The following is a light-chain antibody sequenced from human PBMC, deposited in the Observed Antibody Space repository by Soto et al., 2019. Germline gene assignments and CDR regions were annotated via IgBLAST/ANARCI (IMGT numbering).Light chain of an antibody. J-gene: IGLJ1*01. CDR3: GSYSSTTTREV. Sequence: LTQPPSASGSPGQSVTISCTGSNSDIGAYNHVSWYQQHPGKAPKLIIYEVGERPSGVPDRFSGSKSGNTASLTVSGLQAEDEADYFCGSYSSTTTREVFGTGTKVTVL. CDR2: EVG. CDR1: NSDIGAYNH. V-gene: IGLV2-8*01.